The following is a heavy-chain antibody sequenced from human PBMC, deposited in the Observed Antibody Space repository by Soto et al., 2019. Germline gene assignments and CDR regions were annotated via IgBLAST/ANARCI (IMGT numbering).Heavy chain of an antibody. CDR2: IKPDGSDT. CDR1: GFTFNNYW. CDR3: ASTQLEMRVVYYDN. V-gene: IGHV3-7*03. J-gene: IGHJ4*02. D-gene: IGHD1-1*01. Sequence: EVQLVDSGGALVQPGGSLRLSCAASGFTFNNYWMTWVRQAPGKGLEWVANIKPDGSDTYYVHSVKGRFTISRDNTKSSLYLQMNILRAEDTAVYYCASTQLEMRVVYYDNWGQGTLVTVSS.